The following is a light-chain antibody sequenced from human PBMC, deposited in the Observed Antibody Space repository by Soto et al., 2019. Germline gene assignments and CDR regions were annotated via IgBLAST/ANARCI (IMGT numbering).Light chain of an antibody. CDR3: GTWDSSVNIWV. CDR1: SSNIGSNY. V-gene: IGLV1-51*02. CDR2: ETT. Sequence: QSVLTQPPSVSAAPGQSVTMSCSGSSSNIGSNYVSWYQQLPGTAPKLLIFETTQRPSGIPDRFSGSKSGTSATLGITGLQTGDEADYYCGTWDSSVNIWVLGGGTKLTVL. J-gene: IGLJ3*02.